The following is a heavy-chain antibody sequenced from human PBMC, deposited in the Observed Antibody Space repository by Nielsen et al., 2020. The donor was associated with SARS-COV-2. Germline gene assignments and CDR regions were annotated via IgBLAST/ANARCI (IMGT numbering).Heavy chain of an antibody. CDR3: ARGIYDFLSGSDVSLNGLDV. J-gene: IGHJ6*02. Sequence: SQTLSLTCGVSGGAFSGYRWTWVRQSLGKGLEWLGEINDSGTTNYNPPLTGRVSISQDASKRQLSLKLSSVTAADTALYFCARGIYDFLSGSDVSLNGLDVWGQGTTVTVSS. D-gene: IGHD3-3*01. CDR2: INDSGTT. CDR1: GGAFSGYR. V-gene: IGHV4-34*01.